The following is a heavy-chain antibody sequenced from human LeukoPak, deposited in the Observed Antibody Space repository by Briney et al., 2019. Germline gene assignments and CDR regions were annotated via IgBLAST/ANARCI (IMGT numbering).Heavy chain of an antibody. V-gene: IGHV3-66*01. D-gene: IGHD3-22*01. CDR1: GFTVSSNY. CDR3: ARDYPYYYDSSGYYSFDY. J-gene: IGHJ4*02. CDR2: IYSGGST. Sequence: GGSLRLSCAASGFTVSSNYMSWVRQAPGKGLEWVSVIYSGGSTYYADSVKGRFAISRDNSKNTLYLQMNSLRAEDTAVYYCARDYPYYYDSSGYYSFDYWGQGTLVTVSS.